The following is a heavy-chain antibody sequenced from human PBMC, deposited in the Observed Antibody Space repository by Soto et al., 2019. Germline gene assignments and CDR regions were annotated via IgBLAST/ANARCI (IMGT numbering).Heavy chain of an antibody. CDR2: ISISSSTI. V-gene: IGHV3-48*01. CDR3: ARSSGSYTPSYYYGMDV. D-gene: IGHD1-26*01. J-gene: IGHJ6*02. CDR1: GFTFSSYS. Sequence: GSLRLSCAASGFTFSSYSMNWVRQAPGKGLEGVSYISISSSTIYYADSVKGRFTISRDNAKNSLYLQMNSLRAEDTAVYYCARSSGSYTPSYYYGMDVWGQGT.